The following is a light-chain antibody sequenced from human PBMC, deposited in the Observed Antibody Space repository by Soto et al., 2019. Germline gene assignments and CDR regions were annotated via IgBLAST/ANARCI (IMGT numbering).Light chain of an antibody. CDR1: QSISNW. CDR2: DAS. Sequence: DIQMTQSPSTLSASVGDRVTITCRASQSISNWLAWYQQKPGKAPKLLIFDASTLESGVPSRFSGSGSGTEFTLTINSLQPDDFATYYCQQYNSHSSISFGQGTRLEIK. V-gene: IGKV1-5*01. J-gene: IGKJ5*01. CDR3: QQYNSHSSIS.